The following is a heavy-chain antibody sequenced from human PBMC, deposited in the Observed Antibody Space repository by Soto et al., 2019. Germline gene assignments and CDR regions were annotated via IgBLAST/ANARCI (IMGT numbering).Heavy chain of an antibody. CDR3: ARITMVRGADDAFDI. J-gene: IGHJ3*02. D-gene: IGHD3-10*01. Sequence: SETLSLTCAVSGGSISSSNWWGWVRQPPGKGLEWIGEIYHSGSTNYNPSLKSRVTISVDKSKNQFSLKLSSVTAADTAVYYCARITMVRGADDAFDIWGQGTMVTVSS. CDR2: IYHSGST. CDR1: GGSISSSNW. V-gene: IGHV4-4*02.